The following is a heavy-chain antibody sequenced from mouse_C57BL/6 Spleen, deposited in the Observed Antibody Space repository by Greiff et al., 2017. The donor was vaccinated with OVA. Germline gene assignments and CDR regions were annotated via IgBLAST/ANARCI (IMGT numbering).Heavy chain of an antibody. CDR2: IWRGGST. Sequence: QVQLKESGPGLVQPSQSLSITCTVSGFSLTSYGVHWVRQSPGKGLEWLGVIWRGGSTDYNAAFMSRLSITKDNSKSQVFFKMNSLQADDTAIYYCAKKGPTGSYAMDYWGQGTSVTVSS. CDR3: AKKGPTGSYAMDY. D-gene: IGHD2-2*01. J-gene: IGHJ4*01. V-gene: IGHV2-5*01. CDR1: GFSLTSYG.